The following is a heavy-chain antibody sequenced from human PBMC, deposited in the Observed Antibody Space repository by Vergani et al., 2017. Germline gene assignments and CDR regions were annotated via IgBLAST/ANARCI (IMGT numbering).Heavy chain of an antibody. J-gene: IGHJ4*02. V-gene: IGHV4-61*02. CDR1: GGSISSGSYY. Sequence: QVQLQESGPGLVKPSQTLSLTCTVSGGSISSGSYYWSWIRQPAGKGLEWIGRIYTSGSTNYNPSLMSRVTISVDTSKNQFSLKLSSVTAADTAVYYCARGSYWYDSSGYYLFDYWGQGTLVTVSS. CDR3: ARGSYWYDSSGYYLFDY. D-gene: IGHD3-22*01. CDR2: IYTSGST.